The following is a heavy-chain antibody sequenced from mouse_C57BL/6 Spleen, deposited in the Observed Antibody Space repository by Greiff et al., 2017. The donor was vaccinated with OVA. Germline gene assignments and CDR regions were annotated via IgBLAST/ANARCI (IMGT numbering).Heavy chain of an antibody. CDR1: GYAFSSSW. CDR3: AREGGGPWFAY. CDR2: IYPGDGDT. Sequence: VMLVESGPELVKPGASVKISCKASGYAFSSSWMNWVKQRPGKGLEWIGRIYPGDGDTNYNGKFKGKATMTADKSSSTAYMQLSSLTSEDSAVYFCAREGGGPWFAYWGQGTLVTVSA. J-gene: IGHJ3*01. V-gene: IGHV1-82*01.